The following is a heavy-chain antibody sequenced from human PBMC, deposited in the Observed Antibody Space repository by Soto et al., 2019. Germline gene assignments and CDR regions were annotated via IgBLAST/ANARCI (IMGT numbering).Heavy chain of an antibody. V-gene: IGHV4-61*01. J-gene: IGHJ6*02. CDR3: ARDCSGGSCYSGDGMDV. CDR2: IYYSGST. CDR1: GGSVSSGSYY. Sequence: ETLSLTCTVSGGSVSSGSYYWSWIRQPPGKGLEWIGYIYYSGSTNYNPSLKSRVTISVDTTKNQFSLKLSSVTAADTAVYYCARDCSGGSCYSGDGMDVWGQGTTVTVSS. D-gene: IGHD2-15*01.